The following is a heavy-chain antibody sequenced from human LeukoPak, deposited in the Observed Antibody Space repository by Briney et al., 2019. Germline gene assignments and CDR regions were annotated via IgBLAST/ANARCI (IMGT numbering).Heavy chain of an antibody. CDR3: ARVRGRRWLQFGIDY. Sequence: PGGALRLSCAASGFTFSDYHMSWIRQAPGKGLEWVSYISSSGSTIYYADSVKGRFTISRDNAKNSLYLQMNSLRAEDTAVYYCARVRGRRWLQFGIDYWGQGTLVTVSS. CDR1: GFTFSDYH. D-gene: IGHD5-24*01. V-gene: IGHV3-11*04. J-gene: IGHJ4*02. CDR2: ISSSGSTI.